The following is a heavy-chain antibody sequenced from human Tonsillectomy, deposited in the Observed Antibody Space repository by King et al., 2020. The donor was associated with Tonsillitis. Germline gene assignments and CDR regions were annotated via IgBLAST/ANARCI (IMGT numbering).Heavy chain of an antibody. D-gene: IGHD2-21*01. V-gene: IGHV3-30-3*01. CDR1: GFIFSSYI. Sequence: VQLVESGGGVVQPGRSLRLSCAASGFIFSSYIMHWVRQAPGXGLEXVAVXSYDGSSKYXAXXVKGXFTXXRDNSXNTXYLQMNSLRPEDTAVYYSAXXLXXGXXGLXXWGXXXXVTXSS. CDR3: AXXLXXGXXGLXX. CDR2: XSYDGSSK. J-gene: IGHJ5*02.